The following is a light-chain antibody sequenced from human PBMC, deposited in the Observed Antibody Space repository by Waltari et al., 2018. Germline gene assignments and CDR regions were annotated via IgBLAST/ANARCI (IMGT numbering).Light chain of an antibody. V-gene: IGKV3-20*01. Sequence: EIVLTQSPGTLSLSPGDRATLSCRASQSASSNFLAWYQQKPGQAPRLLIYGASSRATGIPDKFSGSGSGTDFTLTINRLEPEDFAVYYCQQYGRSPLTFGGGTKVEIK. CDR3: QQYGRSPLT. CDR2: GAS. CDR1: QSASSNF. J-gene: IGKJ4*01.